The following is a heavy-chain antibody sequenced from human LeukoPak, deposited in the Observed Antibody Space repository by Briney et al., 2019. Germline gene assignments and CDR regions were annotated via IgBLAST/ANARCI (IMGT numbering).Heavy chain of an antibody. V-gene: IGHV4-59*06. CDR3: ARDHGLGGGFDY. CDR2: IYYSGST. CDR1: GGSISSYY. Sequence: PSGTLSLTCTVSGGSISSYYWSWIRQHPGKGLEWIGYIYYSGSTYYNPSLKSRVTISVDTSKNQFSLKLSSVTAADTAVYYCARDHGLGGGFDYWGQGTLVTVSS. D-gene: IGHD5-24*01. J-gene: IGHJ4*02.